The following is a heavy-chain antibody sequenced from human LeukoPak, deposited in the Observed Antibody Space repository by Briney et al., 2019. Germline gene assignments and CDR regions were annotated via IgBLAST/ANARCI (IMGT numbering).Heavy chain of an antibody. CDR3: ARVGNDYGDYPPYFDY. J-gene: IGHJ4*02. V-gene: IGHV1-18*01. CDR2: ISAYNGNT. D-gene: IGHD4-17*01. Sequence: ASVKVSCKASGYTFTSYGISWVRQAPGQGLEWMGWISAYNGNTNYAQELQGRVTMTTDTSTSTAYMELRSLRSDDTAVYYCARVGNDYGDYPPYFDYWGQGTLVTVSS. CDR1: GYTFTSYG.